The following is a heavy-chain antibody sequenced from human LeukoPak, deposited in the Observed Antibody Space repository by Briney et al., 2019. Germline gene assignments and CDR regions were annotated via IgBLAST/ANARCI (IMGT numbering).Heavy chain of an antibody. CDR1: RFTFSSYG. J-gene: IGHJ4*02. V-gene: IGHV3-21*01. D-gene: IGHD3-22*01. CDR3: ARDLRSSGYYAFDY. Sequence: GGSLRLSCAASRFTFSSYGMHWVRQAPGKGLEWVSCISSSSSYIYYADSVKGRFTTSRDNAKNSLYLQMNSLRAEDTAVYYCARDLRSSGYYAFDYWGQGTLVTVSS. CDR2: ISSSSSYI.